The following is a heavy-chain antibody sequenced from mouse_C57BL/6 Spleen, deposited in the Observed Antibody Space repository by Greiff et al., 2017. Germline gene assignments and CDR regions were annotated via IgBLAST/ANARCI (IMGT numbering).Heavy chain of an antibody. V-gene: IGHV1-62-3*01. CDR1: GYTFTSYW. D-gene: IGHD1-1*01. Sequence: VQLQQPGAELVKPGASVKLSCKASGYTFTSYWMHWVKQRPGRGLEWIGRIDPNSGGTKYNEKFKSKATLTVDKSSSTAYMQLSSLPSEDSAFYFCARNSDCSSVYAMDYWGQGTSVTVSS. CDR2: IDPNSGGT. CDR3: ARNSDCSSVYAMDY. J-gene: IGHJ4*01.